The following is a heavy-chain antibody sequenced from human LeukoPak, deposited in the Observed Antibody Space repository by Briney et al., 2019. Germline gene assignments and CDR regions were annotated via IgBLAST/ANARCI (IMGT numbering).Heavy chain of an antibody. CDR3: ALTQGDCSSTSCYTGLWYYYYYGMDV. V-gene: IGHV3-23*01. CDR2: ISGSGGST. CDR1: GFTFSSYA. D-gene: IGHD2-2*02. Sequence: PGGSLRLSCAASGFTFSSYAMSWVRQAPGKGLEWVSAISGSGGSTYYADSVEGRFTISRDNSKNTLYLQMNSLRAEDTAVYYCALTQGDCSSTSCYTGLWYYYYYGMDVWGQGTTVTVSS. J-gene: IGHJ6*02.